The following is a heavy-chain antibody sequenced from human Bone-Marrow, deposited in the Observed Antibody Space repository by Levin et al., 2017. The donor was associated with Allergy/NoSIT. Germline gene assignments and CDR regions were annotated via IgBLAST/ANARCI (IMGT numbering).Heavy chain of an antibody. D-gene: IGHD6-13*01. V-gene: IGHV7-4-1*01. CDR1: GYTFTRYA. CDR2: INTDTGTP. J-gene: IGHJ4*02. Sequence: PGASVKVSCKASGYTFTRYAMNWLRQAPGQGLEWMGWINTDTGTPTFAPGFTGRFVFSLDSSVSTAYLQISSLEAADTAVYYCARGPQTYSTSWYWFDYWGQGNLVAVSS. CDR3: ARGPQTYSTSWYWFDY.